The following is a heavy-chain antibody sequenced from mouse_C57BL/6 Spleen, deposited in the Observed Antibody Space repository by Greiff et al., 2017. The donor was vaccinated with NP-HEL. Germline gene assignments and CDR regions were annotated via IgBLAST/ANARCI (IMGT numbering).Heavy chain of an antibody. V-gene: IGHV1-39*01. CDR1: GYSFTDYN. Sequence: LQESGPELVKPGASVKISCKASGYSFTDYNMNWVKQSNGKSLEWIGVINPNYGTTSYNQKFKGKATLTVDQSSSTAYMQLNSLTSEDSAVYYCARGDYYGSSYLWFAYWGQGTLVTVSA. D-gene: IGHD1-1*01. CDR3: ARGDYYGSSYLWFAY. J-gene: IGHJ3*01. CDR2: INPNYGTT.